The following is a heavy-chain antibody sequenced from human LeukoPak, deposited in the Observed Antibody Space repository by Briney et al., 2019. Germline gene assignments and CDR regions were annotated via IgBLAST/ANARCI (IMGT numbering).Heavy chain of an antibody. CDR3: ARVQSTVRGIQAPFDL. D-gene: IGHD3-10*01. V-gene: IGHV3-64*01. CDR1: GVTFSTCA. CDR2: IKNNGGGT. Sequence: GGSLRLSCAASGVTFSTCAVHWVREAPGKGLEYVSAIKNNGGGTYYASSVQGRFTVSRDNSRSTLYLQMDSLRPDDMAIYYCARVQSTVRGIQAPFDLWGQGTLVTVS. J-gene: IGHJ4*02.